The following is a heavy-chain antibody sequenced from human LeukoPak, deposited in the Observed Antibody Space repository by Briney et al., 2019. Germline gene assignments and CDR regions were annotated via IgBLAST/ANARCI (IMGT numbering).Heavy chain of an antibody. CDR1: GFTFSSYG. CDR3: AKAGRLVVVAADFDY. Sequence: GRSLRLSCAASGFTFSSYGMHWVRQAPGKGLEWVAVISYDGSNKYYADSVKGRFTISRDNSKNTLYLQMNSLRAEDTAVYYCAKAGRLVVVAADFDYWGQGTLVTVSS. CDR2: ISYDGSNK. J-gene: IGHJ4*02. V-gene: IGHV3-30*18. D-gene: IGHD2-15*01.